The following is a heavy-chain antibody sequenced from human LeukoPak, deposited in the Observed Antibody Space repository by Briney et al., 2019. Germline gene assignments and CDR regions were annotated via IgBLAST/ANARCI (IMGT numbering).Heavy chain of an antibody. CDR1: GGSFSGYY. V-gene: IGHV4-34*01. CDR2: INQSGST. J-gene: IGHJ4*02. D-gene: IGHD1-26*01. Sequence: SETLSLTCAVYGGSFSGYYWSWIRQPPGKGLEWIGEINQSGSTNYNPSLKSRVTISVDTSKNQFSLKLSSVTAADTAVYYCARVPEYSGSYYGLFDYWGQGTLVTVSS. CDR3: ARVPEYSGSYYGLFDY.